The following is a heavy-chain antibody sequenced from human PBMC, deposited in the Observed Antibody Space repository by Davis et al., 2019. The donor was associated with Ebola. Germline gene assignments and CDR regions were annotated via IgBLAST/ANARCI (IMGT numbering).Heavy chain of an antibody. CDR2: IYSRGTT. D-gene: IGHD2-2*01. Sequence: PGGSLRLSCAASGFAVSGNYMSWVRQAPGKGLEWVSVIYSRGTTYYADSVKGRFTISRDNSKNTLYLQMNSLRAEDSAMYYCARDNCISTTCHPFDYWGQGTLVTVSS. CDR1: GFAVSGNY. CDR3: ARDNCISTTCHPFDY. V-gene: IGHV3-53*05. J-gene: IGHJ4*02.